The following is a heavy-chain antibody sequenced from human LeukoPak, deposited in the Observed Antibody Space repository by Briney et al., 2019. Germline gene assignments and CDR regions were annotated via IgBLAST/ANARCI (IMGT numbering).Heavy chain of an antibody. D-gene: IGHD2-21*01. CDR2: IIPIFCTA. CDR1: GGTFSSYA. Sequence: SVKVSCKASGGTFSSYAISWVRQAPGQGLEWMGGIIPIFCTANYAQQFQGRVTITADESTSTAYVELSSLRSEDTAVYYCARAPNCGGDCDYWGQGTLVTVSS. V-gene: IGHV1-69*13. J-gene: IGHJ4*02. CDR3: ARAPNCGGDCDY.